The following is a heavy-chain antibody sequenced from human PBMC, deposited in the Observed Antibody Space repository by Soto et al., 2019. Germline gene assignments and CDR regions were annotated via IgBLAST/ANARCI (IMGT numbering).Heavy chain of an antibody. CDR1: GFTVSSNY. D-gene: IGHD3-3*01. J-gene: IGHJ3*02. Sequence: GGSLRLSCAASGFTVSSNYMSWVRQAPGKGLEWVSVIYSGGSTYYADSVKGRFTISRDNSKNTLYLQMNSLRAEDTAVYYCARETNFTIXGVVINXAFDIWGQGTMVTVSS. CDR3: ARETNFTIXGVVINXAFDI. CDR2: IYSGGST. V-gene: IGHV3-53*01.